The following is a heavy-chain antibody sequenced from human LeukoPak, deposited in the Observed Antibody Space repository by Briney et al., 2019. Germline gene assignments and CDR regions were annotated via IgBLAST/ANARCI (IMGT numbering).Heavy chain of an antibody. CDR3: ARGYDFWSGYVRTGPYYFDY. J-gene: IGHJ4*02. Sequence: GGSLRLSCAASGFTFSSYSMNWARQAPGKGLEWVSSISSSSSYIYYADSVKGRFTISRDNAKNSLYLQMNSLRAEDTAVYYCARGYDFWSGYVRTGPYYFDYWGQGTLVTVSS. CDR1: GFTFSSYS. V-gene: IGHV3-21*01. CDR2: ISSSSSYI. D-gene: IGHD3-3*01.